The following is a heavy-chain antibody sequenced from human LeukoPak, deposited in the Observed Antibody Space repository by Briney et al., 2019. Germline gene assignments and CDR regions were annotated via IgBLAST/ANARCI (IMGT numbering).Heavy chain of an antibody. Sequence: GGSLRLSCAASGFTFSSYAMSWVRQTPGKGLEWVSAISGSGGSTYYADSVKGRFTISRDNSKNTLYLQMDSLRAEDTAVYYCAKDVVRGVIIGAFDIWGQGTMVTVSS. CDR2: ISGSGGST. CDR1: GFTFSSYA. V-gene: IGHV3-23*01. CDR3: AKDVVRGVIIGAFDI. D-gene: IGHD3-10*01. J-gene: IGHJ3*02.